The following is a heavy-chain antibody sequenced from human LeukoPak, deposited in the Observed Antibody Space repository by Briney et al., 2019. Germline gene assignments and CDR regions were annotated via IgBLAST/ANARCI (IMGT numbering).Heavy chain of an antibody. Sequence: SETLSLTCTVSGGSISSSSYYWGWIRQPPGKGLEWIGSIYYSGSTYYNPSLKSRVTISVDTSKNQFSLKLSSVTAADTAVYYCARVQNYYDSSGYYYYFDYWGQGTLVTVSS. D-gene: IGHD3-22*01. CDR1: GGSISSSSYY. J-gene: IGHJ4*02. CDR3: ARVQNYYDSSGYYYYFDY. V-gene: IGHV4-39*07. CDR2: IYYSGST.